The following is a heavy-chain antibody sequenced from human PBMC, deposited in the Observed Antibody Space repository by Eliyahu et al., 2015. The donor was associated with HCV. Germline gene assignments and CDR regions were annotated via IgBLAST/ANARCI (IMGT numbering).Heavy chain of an antibody. J-gene: IGHJ4*02. CDR3: ARDAQNIQDYIWGSYRYFPLGY. D-gene: IGHD3-16*02. V-gene: IGHV1-69*06. CDR1: GGTFSSYA. CDR2: FGTA. Sequence: QVQLVQSGAEVKKPGSSVKVSCKASGGTFSSYAIFGTANYAQKFQGRVTITADKSTSTAYMELSSLRSEDTAVYYCARDAQNIQDYIWGSYRYFPLGYWGQGTLVTVSS.